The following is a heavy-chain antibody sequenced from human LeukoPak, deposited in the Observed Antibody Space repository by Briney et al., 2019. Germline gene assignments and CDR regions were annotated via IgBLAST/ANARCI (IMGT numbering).Heavy chain of an antibody. CDR3: ARGDLIYHNYYDRSGYSPTFDY. D-gene: IGHD3-22*01. CDR2: ITPAGDT. CDR1: GFTFSNYD. Sequence: PGGSLRLSCAASGFTFSNYDMHWVRQATGKGLEWVSGITPAGDTYYPGSVKGRFTISRENAKNSLYLQMNSLRAGDTAVYYCARGDLIYHNYYDRSGYSPTFDYWGQGTLVTVSS. J-gene: IGHJ4*02. V-gene: IGHV3-13*04.